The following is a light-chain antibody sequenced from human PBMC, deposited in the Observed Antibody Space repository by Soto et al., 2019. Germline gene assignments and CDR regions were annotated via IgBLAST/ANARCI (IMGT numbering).Light chain of an antibody. CDR1: SSDVGGYNY. J-gene: IGLJ2*01. V-gene: IGLV2-14*01. Sequence: QSVLTQPASVSGSPGQSITISCTGTSSDVGGYNYVSWYQQHPGKAPKLMIYDVSNRPSGVSNRFSGSKSGNTAYLTISGLQAEDEDDYYCSSYTRSSTHVVFGGGTKLTVL. CDR2: DVS. CDR3: SSYTRSSTHVV.